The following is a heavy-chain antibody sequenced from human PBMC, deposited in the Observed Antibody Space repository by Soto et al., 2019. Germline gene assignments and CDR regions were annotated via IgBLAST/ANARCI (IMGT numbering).Heavy chain of an antibody. CDR1: EYTFTSYY. J-gene: IGHJ5*02. CDR3: ARVGIVGATASRNWFDP. Sequence: GASVKVSCKASEYTFTSYYMHWVRQAPGQGLEWMGIINPSGGSASYAQKSQGRVTMTRDTSTSTVCMELSSLRSEDTAVYYCARVGIVGATASRNWFDPWGQGALVTVSS. CDR2: INPSGGSA. D-gene: IGHD1-26*01. V-gene: IGHV1-46*01.